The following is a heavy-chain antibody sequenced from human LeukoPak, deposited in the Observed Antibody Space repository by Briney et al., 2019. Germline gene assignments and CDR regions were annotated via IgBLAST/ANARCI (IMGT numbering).Heavy chain of an antibody. CDR1: GGSISSSNW. CDR2: IYHSGST. D-gene: IGHD6-13*01. V-gene: IGHV4-4*02. Sequence: PSETLSLTCAVSGGSISSSNWWSWVRQPPGKGLEWIGEIYHSGSTNCNPSLKSRVTISVDKSKNQFSLKLSSVTAADTAVYYCASSYNVGFTAAGTSLGWFDPWGQGTLVTVSS. CDR3: ASSYNVGFTAAGTSLGWFDP. J-gene: IGHJ5*02.